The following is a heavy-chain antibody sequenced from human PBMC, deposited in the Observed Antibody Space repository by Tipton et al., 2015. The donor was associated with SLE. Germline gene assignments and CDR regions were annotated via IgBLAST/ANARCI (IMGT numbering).Heavy chain of an antibody. CDR1: GFTFSSYA. V-gene: IGHV3-23*01. Sequence: SLRLSCAASGFTFSSYAMSWVRQAPGKGLEWVSAISGRGGSTYYAGSVKGRFTISRDNSKNTLHLQMNSLRAEDTAVYYCAKGRRIGASGPLDNLDFWGQGALVTVSS. CDR3: AKGRRIGASGPLDNLDF. CDR2: ISGRGGST. J-gene: IGHJ4*02. D-gene: IGHD6-13*01.